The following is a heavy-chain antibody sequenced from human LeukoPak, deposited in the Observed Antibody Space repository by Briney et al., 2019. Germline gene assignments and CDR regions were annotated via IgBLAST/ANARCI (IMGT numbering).Heavy chain of an antibody. V-gene: IGHV3-30-3*01. CDR3: ARAASYYDILTGSHDAFDI. CDR1: GFTFSSYA. D-gene: IGHD3-9*01. J-gene: IGHJ3*02. Sequence: GGSLRLSCAASGFTFSSYAMHWVRQAAGKGLEWVAVISYDGSNKYYADSVKGRFTISRDNSKNTLYLQMNSLRAEDTAVYYCARAASYYDILTGSHDAFDIWGQGTMVTVSS. CDR2: ISYDGSNK.